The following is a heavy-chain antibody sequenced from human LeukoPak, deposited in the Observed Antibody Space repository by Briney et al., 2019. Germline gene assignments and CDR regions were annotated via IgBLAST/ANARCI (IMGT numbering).Heavy chain of an antibody. D-gene: IGHD5-18*01. J-gene: IGHJ6*03. CDR3: ARESYSYGFPYYYYMDV. Sequence: SETLSLTCTVSGGSISSYYWSWIRQPPGKGLEWIGYIYYSGSTNYNPSPKSRVTISVDTSKNQFSLKLSSVTAADTAVYYCARESYSYGFPYYYYMDVWGKGTTVTVSS. CDR2: IYYSGST. V-gene: IGHV4-59*01. CDR1: GGSISSYY.